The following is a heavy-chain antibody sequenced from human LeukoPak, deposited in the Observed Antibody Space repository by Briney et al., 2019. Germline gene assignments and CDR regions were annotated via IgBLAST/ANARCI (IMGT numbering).Heavy chain of an antibody. Sequence: ASVTVSCKASGYTFTSYGISWVRQAPGQGLEWMGWISAYNGNTNYAQKLQGRVTMTTDTSTSTAYMELRGLRSDDTAVYYCARDGVRYCSGGSCPRYFDYWGQGTLVTVSS. D-gene: IGHD2-15*01. V-gene: IGHV1-18*01. CDR2: ISAYNGNT. CDR3: ARDGVRYCSGGSCPRYFDY. J-gene: IGHJ4*02. CDR1: GYTFTSYG.